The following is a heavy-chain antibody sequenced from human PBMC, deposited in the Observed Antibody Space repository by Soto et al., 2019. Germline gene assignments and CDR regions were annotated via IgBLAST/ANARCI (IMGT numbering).Heavy chain of an antibody. D-gene: IGHD3-10*01. J-gene: IGHJ3*02. CDR3: ATPPNPWFGEFHYDDFDI. Sequence: GESLKISCKGSGYSFTSYWIGWVRQMPGKGLEWMGIIYPGDSDTRYSPSFQGQVTISADKSISTAYLQWSSLKASDTAMYYCATPPNPWFGEFHYDDFDIWGQGTMVTVSS. V-gene: IGHV5-51*01. CDR2: IYPGDSDT. CDR1: GYSFTSYW.